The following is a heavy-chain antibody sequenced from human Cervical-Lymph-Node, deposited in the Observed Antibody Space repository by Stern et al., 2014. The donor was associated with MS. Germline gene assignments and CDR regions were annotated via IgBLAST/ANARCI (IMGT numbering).Heavy chain of an antibody. Sequence: QVQLVQSGTEVKKPGSSVRVSCRASGGTFSSHAISWLRQAPGQSFEWMGGIIPIFRTTTYAQKFQGRVTIAADGSMSTVYMGLDSLRSEDTAVYYCAMADKVLGHCTSSSCFGFDPWGHGTLVVVSS. V-gene: IGHV1-69*19. CDR2: IIPIFRTT. J-gene: IGHJ5*02. CDR1: GGTFSSHA. CDR3: AMADKVLGHCTSSSCFGFDP. D-gene: IGHD3/OR15-3a*01.